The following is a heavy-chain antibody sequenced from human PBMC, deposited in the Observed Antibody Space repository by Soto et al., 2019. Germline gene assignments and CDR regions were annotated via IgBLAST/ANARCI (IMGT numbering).Heavy chain of an antibody. CDR2: INHSGGT. D-gene: IGHD3-22*01. V-gene: IGHV4-34*01. CDR3: ARGSVDTVDSRGFYDY. Sequence: PETLCLTCAVYGGSFSAYYWSWIRQPPGKGLEWIGEINHSGGTSYNPSLKSRVTISVDTSKSQFSLKLTSVTAADRAVYYCARGSVDTVDSRGFYDYWGQGTPVRVYS. CDR1: GGSFSAYY. J-gene: IGHJ1*01.